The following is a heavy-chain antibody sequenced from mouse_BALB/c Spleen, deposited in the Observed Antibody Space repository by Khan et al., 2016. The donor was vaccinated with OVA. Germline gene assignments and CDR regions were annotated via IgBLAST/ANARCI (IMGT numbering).Heavy chain of an antibody. CDR2: IYPGSGNT. D-gene: IGHD1-1*01. J-gene: IGHJ3*01. V-gene: IGHV1-84*02. CDR1: GYTFTDYY. Sequence: QVQLKQSGPELVKPGASVKISCKASGYTFTDYYIKWVKQNTGQGLECIGWIYPGSGNTKYNEKFKDKATLIVDTSSRTAYMQLSSLTSEDSAVYFCARGNYYGSTSWFGYWGQGTLVTVSA. CDR3: ARGNYYGSTSWFGY.